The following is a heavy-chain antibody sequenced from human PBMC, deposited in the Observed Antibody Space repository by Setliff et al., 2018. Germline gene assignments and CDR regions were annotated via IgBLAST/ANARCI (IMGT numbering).Heavy chain of an antibody. V-gene: IGHV4-61*02. D-gene: IGHD2-21*01. CDR3: ARTLLLSPYYFDY. J-gene: IGHJ4*02. Sequence: PSETLSLTCTVSGGSISSGSYYWNWIRQPAGKGLEWIGRIYTSGSTNYNPSLKSRVTISVDTSKNQFTLKLSSVTAADTAVYYCARTLLLSPYYFDYWGQGTLVTVSS. CDR2: IYTSGST. CDR1: GGSISSGSYY.